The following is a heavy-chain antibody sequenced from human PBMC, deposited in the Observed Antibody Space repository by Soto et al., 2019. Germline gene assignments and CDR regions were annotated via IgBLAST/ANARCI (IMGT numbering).Heavy chain of an antibody. J-gene: IGHJ3*02. D-gene: IGHD2-2*01. CDR2: INTDGGSS. Sequence: EVQLVESGGDLVQPGGSLSLSCAASGFTFSGHWMHWVRQVPGKGLEWVSRINTDGGSSVYADSVKGRFAISRDNAKNTLYLQMNGLRAEDTAVYYCAREAGYCSRTSCYRRAFDTWGQGTTVTVSS. CDR1: GFTFSGHW. CDR3: AREAGYCSRTSCYRRAFDT. V-gene: IGHV3-74*01.